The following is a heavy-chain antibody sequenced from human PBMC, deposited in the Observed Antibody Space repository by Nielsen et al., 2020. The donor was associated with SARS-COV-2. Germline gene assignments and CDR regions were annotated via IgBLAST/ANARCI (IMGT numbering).Heavy chain of an antibody. CDR1: GYTLTELS. CDR3: ATDTAMVSCFDY. D-gene: IGHD5-18*01. J-gene: IGHJ4*02. V-gene: IGHV1-24*01. Sequence: ASVKVSCKVSGYTLTELSMHWVRQAPGKGLEWMGGFDPEDGETIYAQKFQGRVTMTEDTSTDTAYMELSSLRSEDTAVYYCATDTAMVSCFDYWGQGTLVTVSS. CDR2: FDPEDGET.